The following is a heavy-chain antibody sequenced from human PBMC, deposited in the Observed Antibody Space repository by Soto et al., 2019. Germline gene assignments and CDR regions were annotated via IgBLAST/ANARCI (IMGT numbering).Heavy chain of an antibody. V-gene: IGHV4-39*01. D-gene: IGHD3-16*02. CDR2: VYYSGST. J-gene: IGHJ4*02. Sequence: SETLSLTCTVSGGSVSSSSYYWGWVRQPPGKGLEWIGSVYYSGSTYYNPSLESRVTISVDKSKNQFSLKLSSVTAADTALYYCARGLPIWGSYRYFDYWGQGALVTVPA. CDR3: ARGLPIWGSYRYFDY. CDR1: GGSVSSSSYY.